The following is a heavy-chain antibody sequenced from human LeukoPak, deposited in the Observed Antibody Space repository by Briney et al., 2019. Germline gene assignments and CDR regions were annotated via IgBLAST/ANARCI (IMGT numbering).Heavy chain of an antibody. CDR3: ASNIRRHSYYCYMDV. CDR1: GGSFSGYY. V-gene: IGHV4-34*01. D-gene: IGHD2-2*02. Sequence: SETLSLTCAVYGGSFSGYYWSWIRQPPGKGLEWIGEINHSGSTNYNPSLKSRVTISVDTSKNQFSLKLSSVTAADTAVYYCASNIRRHSYYCYMDVWGKGTTVTVSS. J-gene: IGHJ6*03. CDR2: INHSGST.